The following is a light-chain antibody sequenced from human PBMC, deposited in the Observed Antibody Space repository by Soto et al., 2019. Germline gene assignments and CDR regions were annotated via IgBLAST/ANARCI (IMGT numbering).Light chain of an antibody. CDR2: WAS. CDR1: QSVFYSSNNRNY. Sequence: DIVMTQSPDSLAVSLGERATISCKSSQSVFYSSNNRNYLAWYQQKPGQPPKLLFYWASTRESGVPDRFSGSGSGTDFTLTISSLKAEDVAVYYCQQYYGDPPGITFGQGTRLEIK. CDR3: QQYYGDPPGIT. V-gene: IGKV4-1*01. J-gene: IGKJ5*01.